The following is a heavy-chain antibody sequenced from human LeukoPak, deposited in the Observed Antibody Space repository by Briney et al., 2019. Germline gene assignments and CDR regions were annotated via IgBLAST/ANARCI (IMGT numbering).Heavy chain of an antibody. V-gene: IGHV4-4*02. CDR1: GDSISSNNW. CDR2: VWHDGFT. D-gene: IGHD4-23*01. J-gene: IGHJ3*02. CDR3: ARRFHYGGNPGDAFDI. Sequence: SGTLSLTCGVSGDSISSNNWWTWVRQPPGEGLEWIGDVWHDGFTYYNPSLQSRVTISVDTSKNQFSLKLSSVTAADTAVYYCARRFHYGGNPGDAFDIWGQGTMVTVSS.